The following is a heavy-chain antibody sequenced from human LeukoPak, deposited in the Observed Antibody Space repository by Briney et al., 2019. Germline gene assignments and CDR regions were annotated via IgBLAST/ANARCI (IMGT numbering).Heavy chain of an antibody. Sequence: SVKVSCKASGGTFSSYAISWVRQAPGQGLEWMGRIIPILGIANYAQKFQGRVTITADKSTSTAYMELSSLRSEDTAVYYCARNPIAAAGSTGYFDLWGRGPLVTVSS. CDR1: GGTFSSYA. J-gene: IGHJ2*01. D-gene: IGHD6-13*01. V-gene: IGHV1-69*04. CDR2: IIPILGIA. CDR3: ARNPIAAAGSTGYFDL.